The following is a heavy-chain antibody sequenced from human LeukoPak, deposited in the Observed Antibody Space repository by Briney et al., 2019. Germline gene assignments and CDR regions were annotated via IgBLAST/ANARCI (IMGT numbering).Heavy chain of an antibody. CDR3: ASSRRYKNGAFDI. Sequence: SETLSLTCTVSGVSISSDDYYWSWIGQPPGKGLEWIGYISYSGNTYYNPSLKSRLTISVHTSKNQFSLKLSSVTVADTAVYYCASSRRYKNGAFDIWRQGTMVTVSS. CDR2: ISYSGNT. D-gene: IGHD5-18*01. J-gene: IGHJ3*02. CDR1: GVSISSDDYY. V-gene: IGHV4-30-4*01.